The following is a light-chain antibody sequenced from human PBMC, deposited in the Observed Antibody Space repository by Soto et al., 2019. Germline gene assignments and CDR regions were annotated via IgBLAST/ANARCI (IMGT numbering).Light chain of an antibody. V-gene: IGLV2-8*01. Sequence: QSALTQPPSASGSPGQSVTISCTGTSSDVGGYNYVSWYQQHPGKAPKLMIYEVSKRPSGVPDRFSGSKSGNTASLTVSGLQAEDEADYYCSSYAGSNKVFGGGTKVTDL. J-gene: IGLJ2*01. CDR3: SSYAGSNKV. CDR1: SSDVGGYNY. CDR2: EVS.